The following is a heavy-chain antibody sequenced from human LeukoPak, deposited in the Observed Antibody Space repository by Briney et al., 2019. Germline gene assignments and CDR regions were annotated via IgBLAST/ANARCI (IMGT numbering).Heavy chain of an antibody. CDR2: ISSSSSYI. CDR3: AKGKLRYFDWTKLDAFDI. D-gene: IGHD3-9*01. Sequence: GGSLRLSCAASGFTFSSYSMNWVRQAPGKGLEWVSSISSSSSYIYYADSVKGRFTISRDNSKNTLYLQMNSLRAEDTAVYYCAKGKLRYFDWTKLDAFDIWGQGTMVTVSS. V-gene: IGHV3-21*04. J-gene: IGHJ3*02. CDR1: GFTFSSYS.